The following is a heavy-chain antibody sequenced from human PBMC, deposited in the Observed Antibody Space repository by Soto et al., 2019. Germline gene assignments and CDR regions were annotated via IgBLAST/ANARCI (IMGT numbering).Heavy chain of an antibody. D-gene: IGHD6-19*01. J-gene: IGHJ3*02. Sequence: QVQLVQSGAEVKKPGTSVKVSCKASGYTFARHGISWVRQAPGQGLEWMGWISAYTGNTNYAQKLQDRVTMTTDTSTSTAYTDLRSLRSDDTAVYYCAGGLGNAFDIWGQGTMVTVSS. CDR3: AGGLGNAFDI. V-gene: IGHV1-18*01. CDR1: GYTFARHG. CDR2: ISAYTGNT.